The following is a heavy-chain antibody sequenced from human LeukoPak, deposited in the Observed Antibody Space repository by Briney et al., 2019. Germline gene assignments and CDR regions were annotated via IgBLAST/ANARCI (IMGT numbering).Heavy chain of an antibody. D-gene: IGHD5-12*01. V-gene: IGHV4-4*07. J-gene: IGHJ2*01. Sequence: SETLSLTCTVSGGSISSYYWSWIRQPAGKGLEWIGRIYTSGSTNYNPSLKSRVTMSVGTSKNQFSLKLSSVTAADTAVYYCAREYSGYDFDWYFDLWGRGTLVTVSS. CDR3: AREYSGYDFDWYFDL. CDR2: IYTSGST. CDR1: GGSISSYY.